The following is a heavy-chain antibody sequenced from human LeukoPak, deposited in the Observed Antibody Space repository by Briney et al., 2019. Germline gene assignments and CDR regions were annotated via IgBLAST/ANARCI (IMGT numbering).Heavy chain of an antibody. CDR3: AKERVDYYDSSGYCLPYFDY. J-gene: IGHJ4*02. CDR2: IYTDGST. D-gene: IGHD3-22*01. CDR1: GFIVSSNY. Sequence: PGGSLRLSCAASGFIVSSNYMNWVRQAPGKGLEWVSVIYTDGSTYYADSVKGRFTISRDISRNAVHLQMNSLRAGDTAVYYCAKERVDYYDSSGYCLPYFDYWGQGTLVTVSS. V-gene: IGHV3-53*01.